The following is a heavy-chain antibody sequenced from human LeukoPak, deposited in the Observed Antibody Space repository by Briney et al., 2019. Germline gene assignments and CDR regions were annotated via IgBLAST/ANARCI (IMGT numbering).Heavy chain of an antibody. CDR2: IYYSGIT. V-gene: IGHV4-39*07. CDR3: ARSMYGGYVIYFDY. J-gene: IGHJ4*02. Sequence: SETLSLTCTVSGGSISSSSYYWGWIRQPPGKGLEWIGSIYYSGITYYNPSLKSRVTISADTSKNQFSLKLSSVTAADTAVYFCARSMYGGYVIYFDYWGQGTLVTVSS. CDR1: GGSISSSSYY. D-gene: IGHD5-12*01.